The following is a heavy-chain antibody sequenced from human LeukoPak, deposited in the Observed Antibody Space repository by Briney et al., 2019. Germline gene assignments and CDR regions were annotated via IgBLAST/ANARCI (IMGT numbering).Heavy chain of an antibody. V-gene: IGHV4-59*01. Sequence: PSETLSLTCTVSGGSISSYYWSWIRQPPGKGLEWIGYIYYSGSTNYNPSLKSRVTISVDTSKNQFSLKLSSVTAADTAVYYCASIPYGDYVFDYWGQGTLVTVSP. CDR3: ASIPYGDYVFDY. D-gene: IGHD4-17*01. J-gene: IGHJ4*02. CDR1: GGSISSYY. CDR2: IYYSGST.